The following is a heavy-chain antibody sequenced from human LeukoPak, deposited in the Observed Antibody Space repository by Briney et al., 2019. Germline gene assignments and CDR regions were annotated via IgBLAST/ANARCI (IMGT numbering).Heavy chain of an antibody. D-gene: IGHD2-2*01. CDR2: IIPIFGTA. J-gene: IGHJ4*02. CDR3: ALKKGYCSSTSCYGFDY. CDR1: GGTFSSYA. V-gene: IGHV1-69*13. Sequence: SVKVSCKASGGTFSSYAISWVRQAPGQGLEWMGGIIPIFGTANYAQKFQGRVTITADESTSTAYMELSSLRSEDTAVYYCALKKGYCSSTSCYGFDYWGQGTLVTVSS.